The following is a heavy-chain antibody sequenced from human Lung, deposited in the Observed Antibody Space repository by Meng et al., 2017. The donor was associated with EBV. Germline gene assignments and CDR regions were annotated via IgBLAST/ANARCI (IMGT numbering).Heavy chain of an antibody. CDR2: ISCYNGDT. J-gene: IGHJ4*02. CDR3: ARDPSNTSGRYAYFDY. V-gene: IGHV1-18*01. D-gene: IGHD6-19*01. Sequence: QLEQVESGVEGKKPGASVRVSCKASGYTFTHHGISWIRQAPGKGLEWMGWISCYNGDTNYAQKLQGRVTMTTDTSTNTAYMDLRSLRSDDTAVYYCARDPSNTSGRYAYFDYWGQGTLVTVSS. CDR1: GYTFTHHG.